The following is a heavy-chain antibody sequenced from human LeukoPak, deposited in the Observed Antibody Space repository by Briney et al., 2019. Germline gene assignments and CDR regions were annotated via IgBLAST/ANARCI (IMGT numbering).Heavy chain of an antibody. J-gene: IGHJ4*02. CDR3: ARDIYSSSCMAPYY. D-gene: IGHD6-13*01. V-gene: IGHV4-59*01. Sequence: PSETLSLTCTVSGGSMNSYYWSWIRQPPGKGLEWIGYIYYSGTTNYNPSLKSRVTISVETSKNQFSLKLTSVTAADTAVYYCARDIYSSSCMAPYYWGQGTLVTVSS. CDR2: IYYSGTT. CDR1: GGSMNSYY.